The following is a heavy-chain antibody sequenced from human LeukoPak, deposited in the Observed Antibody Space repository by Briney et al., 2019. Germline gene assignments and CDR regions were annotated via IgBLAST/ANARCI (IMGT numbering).Heavy chain of an antibody. CDR3: ARDVVIAAAGTLYFDY. CDR2: ISAYNGNT. D-gene: IGHD6-13*01. J-gene: IGHJ4*02. CDR1: GYAFTSYG. Sequence: ASVKVSCKASGYAFTSYGISWVRQAPGQGLEWMGWISAYNGNTNYAQKLQGRVTMTTDTSTSTAYMELRSLRSDDTAVYYCARDVVIAAAGTLYFDYWGQGTLVTVSS. V-gene: IGHV1-18*01.